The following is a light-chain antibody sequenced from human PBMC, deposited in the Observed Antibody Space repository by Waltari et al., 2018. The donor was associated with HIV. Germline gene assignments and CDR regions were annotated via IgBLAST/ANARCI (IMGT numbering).Light chain of an antibody. V-gene: IGLV2-14*01. J-gene: IGLJ1*01. CDR2: EVS. Sequence: QSALTQPASVSGSPGQSITISCTGTSSAVVRYNYVSWYQHHPGKAPKLMIYEVSNRPSGVSNRFSGSKSGYTASLTISGLQAEDEADYYCSSYTSTSTSCVFGTGTKVTVL. CDR1: SSAVVRYNY. CDR3: SSYTSTSTSCV.